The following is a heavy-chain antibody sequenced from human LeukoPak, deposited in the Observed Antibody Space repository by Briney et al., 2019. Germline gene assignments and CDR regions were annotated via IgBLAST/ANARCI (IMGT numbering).Heavy chain of an antibody. V-gene: IGHV4-59*01. CDR2: IYYSGST. Sequence: SETLSLTCTVSGGSISSYYWSWIRQPPGKGLEWIGYIYYSGSTNYNPSRKSRVTISVDTSKNQFSLKLSSVTAADTAVYYCARVTYYYDSSGYSWFDPWGQGTLVTVSS. D-gene: IGHD3-22*01. CDR3: ARVTYYYDSSGYSWFDP. CDR1: GGSISSYY. J-gene: IGHJ5*02.